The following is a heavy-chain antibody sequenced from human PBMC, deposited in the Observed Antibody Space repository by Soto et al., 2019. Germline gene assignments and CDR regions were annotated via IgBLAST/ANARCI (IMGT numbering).Heavy chain of an antibody. J-gene: IGHJ5*02. V-gene: IGHV3-11*01. Sequence: GSLRLSCAASGFTFSDYYMSWIRQAPGKGLEWVSYISSSGSTIYYADSVKGRFTISRDNAKNSLYLQMNSLRAEDTAVYYCARVRGTVTTRNWFDPWGQGTLVTVSS. CDR1: GFTFSDYY. CDR2: ISSSGSTI. CDR3: ARVRGTVTTRNWFDP. D-gene: IGHD4-17*01.